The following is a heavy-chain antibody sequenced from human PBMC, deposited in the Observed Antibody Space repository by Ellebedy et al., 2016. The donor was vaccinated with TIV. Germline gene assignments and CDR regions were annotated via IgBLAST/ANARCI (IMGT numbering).Heavy chain of an antibody. CDR3: AKEPIEYSSAWYFDS. V-gene: IGHV3-30*18. CDR2: ISYTGRTA. J-gene: IGHJ4*02. Sequence: GESLKISCAASGFTFNTYGMHWVRQAPGKGLEWVAVISYTGRTAYYADSVKGRFTISRDNSKNTQYFQMNRLRVEDTAVYYCAKEPIEYSSAWYFDSWGQGTLVTVSS. CDR1: GFTFNTYG. D-gene: IGHD6-19*01.